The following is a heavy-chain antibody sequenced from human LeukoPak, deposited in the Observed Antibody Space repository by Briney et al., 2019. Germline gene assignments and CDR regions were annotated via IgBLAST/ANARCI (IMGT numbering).Heavy chain of an antibody. CDR3: ARASSTSNYYYYGMDV. D-gene: IGHD2-2*01. Sequence: SETLSLTCTVSGGSISSYYWSWIRQPPGKGLEWIGYIYYSGSTNYNPSLKSRVTISVGTSKNQFSLKLSSVTAADTAVYYCARASSTSNYYYYGMDVWGQGTTVTVSS. V-gene: IGHV4-59*01. CDR1: GGSISSYY. J-gene: IGHJ6*02. CDR2: IYYSGST.